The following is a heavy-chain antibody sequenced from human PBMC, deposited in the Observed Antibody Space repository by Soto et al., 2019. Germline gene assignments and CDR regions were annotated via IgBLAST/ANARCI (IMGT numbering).Heavy chain of an antibody. CDR2: INPSGATT. CDR1: GYTFTSYY. Sequence: QVSLVQSGAXVXXPGASVXVSCKASGYTFTSYYVHWVRQAPGQGLEWMGIINPSGATTTYAQNFQGRVAMTRDTSTSTVYMELSSLRSEDTAVYYCARRDCFSSSCYFKYWGQGTLVTVSS. D-gene: IGHD2-2*01. V-gene: IGHV1-46*01. CDR3: ARRDCFSSSCYFKY. J-gene: IGHJ4*02.